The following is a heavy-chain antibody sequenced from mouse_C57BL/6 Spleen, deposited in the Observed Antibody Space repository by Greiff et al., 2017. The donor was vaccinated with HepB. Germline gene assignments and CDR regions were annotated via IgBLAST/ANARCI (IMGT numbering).Heavy chain of an antibody. V-gene: IGHV1-72*01. CDR2: IDPNSGGT. CDR3: ARAGPYDYDGGRYFDV. CDR1: GYTFTSYW. D-gene: IGHD2-4*01. J-gene: IGHJ1*03. Sequence: QVHVKQPGAELVKPGASVKLSCKASGYTFTSYWMHWVKQRPGRGLEWIGRIDPNSGGTKYNEKFKSKATLTVDKPSSTAYMQLSSLTSEDSAVYYCARAGPYDYDGGRYFDVWGTGTTVTVSS.